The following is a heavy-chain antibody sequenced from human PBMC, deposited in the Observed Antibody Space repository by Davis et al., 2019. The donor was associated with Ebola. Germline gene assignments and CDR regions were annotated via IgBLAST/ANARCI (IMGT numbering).Heavy chain of an antibody. CDR2: MFYSGSS. CDR3: ARHRLHYYDSSGYSTRGWFDP. D-gene: IGHD3-22*01. J-gene: IGHJ5*02. Sequence: MPGGSLRLSCRVSGGSINSKSYYWGWIRQPPGKGLEWIGSMFYSGSSYYNPSLKSRVAISLDTSKNQFSLKLSSVTAADTAVYYCARHRLHYYDSSGYSTRGWFDPWGQGTLVTVSS. V-gene: IGHV4-39*07. CDR1: GGSINSKSYY.